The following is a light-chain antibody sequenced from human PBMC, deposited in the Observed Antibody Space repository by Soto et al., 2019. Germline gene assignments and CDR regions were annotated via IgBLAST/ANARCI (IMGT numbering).Light chain of an antibody. J-gene: IGLJ2*01. V-gene: IGLV1-51*01. CDR1: SSNIGNNY. Sequence: QSVLTQPPSVSAAPGQKVTISCSGSSSNIGNNYVSWYQQFPGTAPKLLIYDNNKRPSGIPDRFSGSKSGTSATLDITGLQTGDEADYYCGTWDSSLSAVVFGGGTK. CDR2: DNN. CDR3: GTWDSSLSAVV.